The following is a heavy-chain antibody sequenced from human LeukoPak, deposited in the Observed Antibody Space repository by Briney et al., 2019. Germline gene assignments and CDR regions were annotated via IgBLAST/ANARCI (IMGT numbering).Heavy chain of an antibody. Sequence: SETLSLTCAVYGGSFSGYYWSWIRQPPGKGLEWIGEINHSGSTNYNPSLKSRVTISVDTSKNQFSLKLSSVTAADTAVYYCASAYGIAAFDIWGQGTTVTVSS. CDR1: GGSFSGYY. CDR2: INHSGST. CDR3: ASAYGIAAFDI. V-gene: IGHV4-34*01. D-gene: IGHD3-16*01. J-gene: IGHJ3*02.